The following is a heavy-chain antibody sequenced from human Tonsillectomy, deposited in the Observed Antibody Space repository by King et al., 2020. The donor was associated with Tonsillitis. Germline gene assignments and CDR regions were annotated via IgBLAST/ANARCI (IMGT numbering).Heavy chain of an antibody. D-gene: IGHD1-1*01. CDR3: AKAVQPNRDWYCDL. V-gene: IGHV3-23*04. Sequence: VQLVESGRGLVQPGGSLRLSCAASGFTFSNYAMSWVRQAPGKGLEWVSGISGSGGSTYYVDSVKGRFTISRDNSKNTLYLQMKSLRAEDTAVYYCAKAVQPNRDWYCDLWGRGTLVTVSS. CDR2: ISGSGGST. J-gene: IGHJ2*01. CDR1: GFTFSNYA.